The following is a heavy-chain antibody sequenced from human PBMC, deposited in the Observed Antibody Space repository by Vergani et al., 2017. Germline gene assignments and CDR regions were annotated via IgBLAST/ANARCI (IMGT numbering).Heavy chain of an antibody. J-gene: IGHJ5*02. D-gene: IGHD6-19*01. CDR3: TRVNAGYSSGWYNLFDP. CDR2: IYYSGST. Sequence: QVQLQESGPGLVKPSQTLSLTCTVSGGSISSGDYYWSWIRQPPGKGLEWIGYIYYSGSTYYNPSLKSRVTISVDTSKNQFSLKLSSVTAADTAVYYCTRVNAGYSSGWYNLFDPWSQGTLVTVSS. CDR1: GGSISSGDYY. V-gene: IGHV4-30-4*08.